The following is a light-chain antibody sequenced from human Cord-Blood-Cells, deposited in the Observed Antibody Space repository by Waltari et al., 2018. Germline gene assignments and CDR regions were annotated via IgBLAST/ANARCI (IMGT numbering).Light chain of an antibody. V-gene: IGKV1-39*01. Sequence: IQLTQSPSSLSASVGASVTITCRASQSISSYLNWYQQKPGKAPKLLIYAASSLQSGVPSRFSGSGSGTDFTLTSSSLQPEDFATYYCQQSYSTLWTFGQGTKVEIK. CDR2: AAS. J-gene: IGKJ1*01. CDR3: QQSYSTLWT. CDR1: QSISSY.